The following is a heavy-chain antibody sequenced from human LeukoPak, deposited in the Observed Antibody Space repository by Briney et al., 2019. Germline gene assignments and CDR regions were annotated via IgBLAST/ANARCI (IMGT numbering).Heavy chain of an antibody. J-gene: IGHJ5*02. V-gene: IGHV4-39*07. CDR1: GGSISSGSYY. Sequence: PSETLSLTCTVSGGSISSGSYYWSWIRQPPGKGLEWIGEINHSGSTNYNPSLKSRVTISVDTSKNQFSLKLSSVTAADTAVYYCARRLNYYGSGSYFRSPWGQGTLVTVSS. CDR3: ARRLNYYGSGSYFRSP. D-gene: IGHD3-10*01. CDR2: INHSGST.